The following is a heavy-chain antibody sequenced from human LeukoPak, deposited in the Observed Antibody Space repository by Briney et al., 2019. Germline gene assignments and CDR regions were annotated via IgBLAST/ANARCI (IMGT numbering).Heavy chain of an antibody. Sequence: GGSLRLPCTASGFTFGDYAMSWVRQAPGKGLEWVGFIRSKAYGGTTEYAASVKGRFTISRDDSKNIAYLQMNSLKTEDTAVYYCTSVDYYDSSGEYYFDYRGQGTLVTVSS. D-gene: IGHD3-22*01. J-gene: IGHJ4*02. CDR3: TSVDYYDSSGEYYFDY. V-gene: IGHV3-49*04. CDR1: GFTFGDYA. CDR2: IRSKAYGGTT.